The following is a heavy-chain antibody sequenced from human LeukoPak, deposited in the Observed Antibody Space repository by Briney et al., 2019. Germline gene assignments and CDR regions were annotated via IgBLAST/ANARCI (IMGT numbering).Heavy chain of an antibody. J-gene: IGHJ3*02. CDR2: ISSSASTR. Sequence: GGSLRLSXAASGFTFSSYEMNWVRQAPGKGLEWDSYISSSASTRNYADSVKGRFTISRDNAKNSLYLQMSSLRAEDTAAYYCARENTEDAFDIWGQGTMVIVSS. CDR1: GFTFSSYE. V-gene: IGHV3-48*03. CDR3: ARENTEDAFDI. D-gene: IGHD1/OR15-1a*01.